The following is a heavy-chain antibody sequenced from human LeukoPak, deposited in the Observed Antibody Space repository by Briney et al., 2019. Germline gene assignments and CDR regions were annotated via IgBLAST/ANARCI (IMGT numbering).Heavy chain of an antibody. CDR3: ARVSPFDY. V-gene: IGHV3-66*01. CDR2: LYSGGST. CDR1: GFTVSSNY. Sequence: GGSLRLSCAVSGFTVSSNYMSWVRQAPGKGLEWLSVLYSGGSTYYADSVNGRFTMSRDNSKNTLYLQMNGLRVEDTAVYYCARVSPFDYWGQGTQVTVSS. J-gene: IGHJ4*02.